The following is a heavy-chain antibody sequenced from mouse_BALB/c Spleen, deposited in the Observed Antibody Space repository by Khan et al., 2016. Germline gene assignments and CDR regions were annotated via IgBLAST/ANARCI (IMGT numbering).Heavy chain of an antibody. CDR3: ARSGYSGKSCDVMDY. J-gene: IGHJ4*01. D-gene: IGHD2-2*01. Sequence: QIQLVQSGPELKKPGETVKISCKASGYTFTNYGVNWLKQAPGKGLEWMGGMNTCTGETTYPEDFKGRFAFSLETSVSTAYLQTNNLETDAMARYFSARSGYSGKSCDVMDYWGQGTSITVSS. V-gene: IGHV9-1*02. CDR1: GYTFTNYG. CDR2: MNTCTGET.